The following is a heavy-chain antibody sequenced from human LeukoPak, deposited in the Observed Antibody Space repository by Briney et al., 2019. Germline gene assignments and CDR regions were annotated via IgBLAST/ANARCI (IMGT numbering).Heavy chain of an antibody. J-gene: IGHJ6*03. CDR2: IYYSGST. CDR1: GGSISSSSYY. V-gene: IGHV4-39*01. Sequence: SETLFLTCTVSGGSISSSSYYWGWIRQPPGKGLEWIGSIYYSGSTYYNPSLKSRVTISVDTSKNQFSLKLSSVTAADTAMYYCARAYYYYYMDVWGKGTTVTVSS. CDR3: ARAYYYYYMDV.